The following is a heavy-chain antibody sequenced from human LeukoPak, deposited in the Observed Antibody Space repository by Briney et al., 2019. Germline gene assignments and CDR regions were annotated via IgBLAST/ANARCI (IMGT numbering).Heavy chain of an antibody. V-gene: IGHV3-48*03. J-gene: IGHJ4*02. CDR3: ARLHDYQDY. Sequence: TGGSLRLSCAASGFTFSTYEMNWVRQAPGKGLEWVSYISSSDNTIYYADSVKGRFTISRDNAKNTLYLQMNSLKVEDTAVYYCARLHDYQDYWGQGTLVTVSS. CDR2: ISSSDNTI. CDR1: GFTFSTYE. D-gene: IGHD4-11*01.